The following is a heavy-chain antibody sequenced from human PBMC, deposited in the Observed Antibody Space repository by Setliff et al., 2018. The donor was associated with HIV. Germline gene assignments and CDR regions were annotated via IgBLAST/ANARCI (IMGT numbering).Heavy chain of an antibody. CDR3: TKDHLSGWASDC. Sequence: PGGSLRLSCAASGFAFSTYWMIWVRQAPGKGLEWVAKIKQDGSEEYYVDSVKGRFTISRDNAKNSVYLQMNSLGVEDTAMYYCTKDHLSGWASDCWGQGTLVTVSS. V-gene: IGHV3-7*01. J-gene: IGHJ4*02. CDR1: GFAFSTYW. CDR2: IKQDGSEE. D-gene: IGHD6-19*01.